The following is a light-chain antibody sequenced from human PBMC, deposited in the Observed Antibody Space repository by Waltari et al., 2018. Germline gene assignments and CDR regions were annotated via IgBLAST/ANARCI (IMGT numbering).Light chain of an antibody. V-gene: IGKV1-39*01. Sequence: DIQMTQSPSSLSASVGDRVTITCRASQTISNYLNWYQQKPGKAPKLLIYGTSSLQNGVPSRFSGSGSGTDFTLTITSLQPEDFGTYYCQQSYRTLPYTFGQGTKLEIK. J-gene: IGKJ2*01. CDR2: GTS. CDR1: QTISNY. CDR3: QQSYRTLPYT.